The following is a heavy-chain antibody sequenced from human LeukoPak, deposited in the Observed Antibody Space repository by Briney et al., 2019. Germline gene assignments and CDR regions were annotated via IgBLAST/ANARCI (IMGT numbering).Heavy chain of an antibody. CDR2: ISSSSFSI. Sequence: GGSLRLSCAASGFTFSSYSMNWVRQAPGKGREWVSSISSSSFSIYYADSVKGRFTISRDNAKKSLYLQMTSLRAEDSAVYYCARDRLLTGSGCLDYWGQGTLVTVSS. V-gene: IGHV3-21*01. CDR1: GFTFSSYS. CDR3: ARDRLLTGSGCLDY. J-gene: IGHJ4*02. D-gene: IGHD6-19*01.